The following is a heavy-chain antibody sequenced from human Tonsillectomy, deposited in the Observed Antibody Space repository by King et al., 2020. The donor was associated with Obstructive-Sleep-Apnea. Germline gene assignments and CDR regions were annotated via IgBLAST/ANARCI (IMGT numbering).Heavy chain of an antibody. J-gene: IGHJ4*02. CDR2: IGGRVVST. CDR1: GFTFSSYA. CDR3: AKDHDSSSSWSDY. D-gene: IGHD6-6*01. Sequence: GQLVQSGGGLVQPGGSLRLSCAASGFTFSSYAMSWVRQAPGKGLEWVSAIGGRVVSTYYAASVKGRFTISRDNSKKTLYLQMNSLRPEDTAVYYCAKDHDSSSSWSDYWGQGTLVTVSS. V-gene: IGHV3-23*04.